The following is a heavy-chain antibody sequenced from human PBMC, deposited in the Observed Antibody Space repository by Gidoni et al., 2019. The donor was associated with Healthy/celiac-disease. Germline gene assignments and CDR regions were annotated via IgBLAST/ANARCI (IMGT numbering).Heavy chain of an antibody. J-gene: IGHJ5*02. V-gene: IGHV3-23*01. CDR2: IRWSGGST. Sequence: EVQLLESGGGLVPPGGSLRLSCAASGFTFSSYAMSWDRQAPGKGLEWVSAIRWSGGSTYYADAGKGRFTISRDNSKNTLYLQMNSLRAEDTAVYYCAKEANRNVVVPADTGGWFDPWGQGTLVTVSS. CDR1: GFTFSSYA. CDR3: AKEANRNVVVPADTGGWFDP. D-gene: IGHD2-2*01.